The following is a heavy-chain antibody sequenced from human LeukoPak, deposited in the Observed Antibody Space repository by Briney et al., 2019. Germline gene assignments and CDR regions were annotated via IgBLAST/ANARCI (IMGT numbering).Heavy chain of an antibody. Sequence: GGSLRLSCAASGFTVSSNYMSWVRQAPGKGLEWVSVIYSGGSTYYADSVKGRFTISRDNSKNTLYLQMNSLRAEDTAVYYCARDRYGGYYYYYYGMDVWGQGTTVTVSS. D-gene: IGHD3-10*01. CDR3: ARDRYGGYYYYYYGMDV. J-gene: IGHJ6*02. CDR1: GFTVSSNY. CDR2: IYSGGST. V-gene: IGHV3-66*01.